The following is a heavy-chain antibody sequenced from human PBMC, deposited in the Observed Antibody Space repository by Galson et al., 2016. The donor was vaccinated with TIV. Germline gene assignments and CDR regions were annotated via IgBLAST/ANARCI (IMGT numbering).Heavy chain of an antibody. J-gene: IGHJ6*03. CDR3: SSDHEGDSWSGSYRVGYYNVMDV. V-gene: IGHV1-69*02. CDR1: GGTFSSFT. Sequence: SVKVSCKASGGTFSSFTISWVRQAPGQGLEWMGRIIPILGIANYAQKFQGRLSIIADNSTSTAYMEMSSLRSEDTAVYYCSSDHEGDSWSGSYRVGYYNVMDVWGKGPTVTVSS. D-gene: IGHD3-3*01. CDR2: IIPILGIA.